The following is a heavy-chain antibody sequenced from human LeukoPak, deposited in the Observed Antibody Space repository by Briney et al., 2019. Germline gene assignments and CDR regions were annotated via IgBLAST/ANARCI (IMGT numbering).Heavy chain of an antibody. J-gene: IGHJ5*02. CDR1: GYSISSGYY. D-gene: IGHD2-2*01. CDR3: ARAKYQPFNWFDP. Sequence: SETLSLTCTGSGYSISSGYYWGWIRQPPGQGLEWIGSIYHSGSTYYNPSLKSRVTISVDTSKNQFSLKLSSVTAADTAVYYCARAKYQPFNWFDPWGQGTLVTVSS. CDR2: IYHSGST. V-gene: IGHV4-38-2*02.